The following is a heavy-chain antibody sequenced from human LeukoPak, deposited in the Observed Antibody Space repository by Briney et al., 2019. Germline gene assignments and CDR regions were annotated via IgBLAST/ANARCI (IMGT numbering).Heavy chain of an antibody. CDR1: DGSISSGGYY. V-gene: IGHV4-61*08. Sequence: SETLSLTCTVSDGSISSGGYYWSWIRQPPGKGLEWIGYIYYSGSTNYNPSLKSRVTISVDTSKNQFSLKLSSVTAADTAVYYCARVRVGDCSSTSCYTESPTFDYWGQGILVTVSS. J-gene: IGHJ4*02. CDR2: IYYSGST. D-gene: IGHD2-2*02. CDR3: ARVRVGDCSSTSCYTESPTFDY.